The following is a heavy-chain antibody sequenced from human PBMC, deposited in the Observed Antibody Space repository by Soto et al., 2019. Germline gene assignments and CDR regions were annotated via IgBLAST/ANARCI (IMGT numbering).Heavy chain of an antibody. J-gene: IGHJ6*02. CDR3: AREPRLRYFDWLPYGMDV. D-gene: IGHD3-9*01. V-gene: IGHV1-2*04. CDR2: INPNSGGT. Sequence: GASVKVSCKASGYTFTGYYMHWVRQAPGQGLEWMGWINPNSGGTNYAQKFQGWVTMTRDTSISTAYMELSRLRSDDTAVYYCAREPRLRYFDWLPYGMDVWGQGTTVTVSS. CDR1: GYTFTGYY.